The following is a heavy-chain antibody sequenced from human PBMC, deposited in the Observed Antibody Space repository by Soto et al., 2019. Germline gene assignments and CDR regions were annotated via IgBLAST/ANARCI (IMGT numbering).Heavy chain of an antibody. CDR3: AKDEHRERIWRSDS. CDR2: IIQNGET. J-gene: IGHJ4*02. D-gene: IGHD1-1*01. V-gene: IGHV3-23*01. Sequence: KAPGKGLEWVSGIIQNGETYYTGSVKGRFTISRDNSKNMVYLQMDSLRADDTALYYCAKDEHRERIWRSDSWGQGTLASVPS.